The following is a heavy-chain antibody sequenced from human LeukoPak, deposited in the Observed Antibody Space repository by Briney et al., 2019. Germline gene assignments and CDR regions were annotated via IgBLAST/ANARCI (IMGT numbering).Heavy chain of an antibody. CDR3: ARTVVAAEDYFDY. D-gene: IGHD2-15*01. J-gene: IGHJ4*02. Sequence: SETLSLTCTVSGGSISSGSYYWSWIRQPAGKGLEWIGYIYYSGSTYYNPSLKSRVTISVDTSKNQFSLKLSSVTAADTAVYYCARTVVAAEDYFDYWGQGTLVTVSS. CDR2: IYYSGST. V-gene: IGHV4-30-4*08. CDR1: GGSISSGSYY.